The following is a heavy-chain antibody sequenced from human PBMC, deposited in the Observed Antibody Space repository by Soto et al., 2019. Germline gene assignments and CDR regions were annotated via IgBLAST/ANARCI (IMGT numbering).Heavy chain of an antibody. CDR3: ARQDQTYYDFWSGYYPPAYYFDY. CDR2: IYYSGST. J-gene: IGHJ4*02. CDR1: GGSISSSSYY. D-gene: IGHD3-3*01. V-gene: IGHV4-39*01. Sequence: PSETLSLTCTVSGGSISSSSYYWGWIRQPPGKGLEWIGSIYYSGSTYYNPSLKSRVTISVDTSKNQFSLKLSSVTAADTAVYYCARQDQTYYDFWSGYYPPAYYFDYWGQGTLVTVSS.